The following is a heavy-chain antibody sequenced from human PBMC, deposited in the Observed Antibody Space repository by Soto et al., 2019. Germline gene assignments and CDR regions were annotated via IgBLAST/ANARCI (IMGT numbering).Heavy chain of an antibody. V-gene: IGHV3-9*01. Sequence: VQLVESGGGLVQPGRSLRLSCAASGFTFDDYAMHWVRQAPGKGLEWVSGISWNSGSIGYADSVKGRFTISRDNAKNSLYLQMNSLRAEDTALYYCAKGAARPHYYYYYGMDVWGQGTTVTVSS. D-gene: IGHD6-6*01. CDR2: ISWNSGSI. CDR3: AKGAARPHYYYYYGMDV. CDR1: GFTFDDYA. J-gene: IGHJ6*02.